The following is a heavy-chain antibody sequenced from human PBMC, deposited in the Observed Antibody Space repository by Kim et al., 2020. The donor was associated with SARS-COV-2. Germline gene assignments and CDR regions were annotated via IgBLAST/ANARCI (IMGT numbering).Heavy chain of an antibody. V-gene: IGHV4-59*01. Sequence: SETLSLTCTVSGGSISSYYWSWIRQPPGKGLEWIGYIYYSGSTNYNPSLKSRGTISVDTTHNQFSLMLSTVPAADTAVYYYATDHREWLHYIANRYF. CDR1: GGSISSYY. D-gene: IGHD3-3*01. J-gene: IGHJ2*01. CDR2: IYYSGST. CDR3: ATDHREWLHYIANRYF.